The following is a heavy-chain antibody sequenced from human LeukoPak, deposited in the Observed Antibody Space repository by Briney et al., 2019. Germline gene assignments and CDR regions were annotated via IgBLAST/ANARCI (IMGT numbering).Heavy chain of an antibody. CDR3: AKDHSSSWCD. CDR2: ISSSDSTI. D-gene: IGHD6-13*01. J-gene: IGHJ4*02. CDR1: GFTFSDYY. Sequence: GGSLRLSCAASGFTFSDYYMSWIRQAPGKGLEWVSYISSSDSTIYYTDSVKGRFTISRDNAKNSLYLQMNSLRAEDTAVYYCAKDHSSSWCDWGQGTLVTVSS. V-gene: IGHV3-11*01.